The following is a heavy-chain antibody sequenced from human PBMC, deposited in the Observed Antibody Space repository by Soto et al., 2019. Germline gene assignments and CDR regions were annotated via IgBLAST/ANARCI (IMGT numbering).Heavy chain of an antibody. CDR3: AKCWEREAGNWYLIFDL. D-gene: IGHD6-13*01. J-gene: IGHJ3*01. Sequence: EVRLLESGGGLVQPGGSLRLSCAASGFTFNNYAMNWVRQAPGKGLEWVSSIGTGGGTYHADTVKGRFTISRDNSKNTLYLQMTSLRPEDTAVYYCAKCWEREAGNWYLIFDLWGQGTMVTVAS. CDR1: GFTFNNYA. V-gene: IGHV3-23*01. CDR2: SIGTGGGT.